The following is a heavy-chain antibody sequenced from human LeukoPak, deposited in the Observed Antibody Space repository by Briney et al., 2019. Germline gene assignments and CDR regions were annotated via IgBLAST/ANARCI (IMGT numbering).Heavy chain of an antibody. V-gene: IGHV4-59*12. CDR2: IYYSGST. Sequence: SETLSLTCTVSGGSISSYYWSWIRQPPGKGLEWIGYIYYSGSTNYNPSLKSRVTISVDTSKNQFSLKLSSVTAADTAVYYCARLSITEKGLDYWGQGTLVTVSS. CDR3: ARLSITEKGLDY. CDR1: GGSISSYY. J-gene: IGHJ4*02.